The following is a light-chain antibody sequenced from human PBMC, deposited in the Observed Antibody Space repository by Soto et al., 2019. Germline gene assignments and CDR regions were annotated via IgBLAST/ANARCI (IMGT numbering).Light chain of an antibody. CDR2: GAS. CDR1: QSVSSN. J-gene: IGKJ4*01. Sequence: EIVMTQSPATLSVSPGDRATLSCRASQSVSSNLAWYQQKHGQAPRLLIFGASTRATGIPARFSGSGSGAEFSLTISALQSEDFAIYYCQQYSNWPLTFGGGTKVDIK. CDR3: QQYSNWPLT. V-gene: IGKV3-15*01.